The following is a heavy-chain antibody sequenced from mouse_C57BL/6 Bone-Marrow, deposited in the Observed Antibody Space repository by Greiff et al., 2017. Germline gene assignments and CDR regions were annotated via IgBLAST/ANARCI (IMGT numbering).Heavy chain of an antibody. D-gene: IGHD3-2*02. CDR2: INPGSGGT. CDR3: ARQDSSGYEGY. CDR1: GYAFTNYL. V-gene: IGHV1-54*01. Sequence: QVQLQQSGAELVRPGTSVKVSCKASGYAFTNYLIEWVKQRPGQGLEWIGVINPGSGGTNYNETFKGKATLTADKSSSTAYMQLSSLTSEDSAVYFCARQDSSGYEGYWGQGTTLTVSS. J-gene: IGHJ2*01.